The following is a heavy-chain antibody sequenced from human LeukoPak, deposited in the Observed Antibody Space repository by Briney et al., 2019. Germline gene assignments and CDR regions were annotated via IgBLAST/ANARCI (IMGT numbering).Heavy chain of an antibody. Sequence: TSETLSLTCTVSGGSINSGSYYWSWVRQPAGKGLEWIGRIYASGSTNYNPSLKSRVTISVDTSKNQFSLKLSSVTAADTAVYYCARGVRYYDILTGYYTDYMDVWGKGTTVTISS. CDR3: ARGVRYYDILTGYYTDYMDV. J-gene: IGHJ6*03. V-gene: IGHV4-61*02. D-gene: IGHD3-9*01. CDR1: GGSINSGSYY. CDR2: IYASGST.